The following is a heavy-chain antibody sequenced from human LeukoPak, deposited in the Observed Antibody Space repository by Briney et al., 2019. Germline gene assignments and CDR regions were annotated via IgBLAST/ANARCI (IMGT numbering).Heavy chain of an antibody. J-gene: IGHJ3*02. Sequence: SETLSLTCTVSGGSISSSSYYWSWIRQPPGKGLEWIGEINHSGSTNYNPSLKSRVTISVDTSKNQFSLKLSSVTAADTAVYYCARPRAAAGTRGAFDIWGQGTMVTVSS. V-gene: IGHV4-39*07. D-gene: IGHD6-13*01. CDR2: INHSGST. CDR1: GGSISSSSYY. CDR3: ARPRAAAGTRGAFDI.